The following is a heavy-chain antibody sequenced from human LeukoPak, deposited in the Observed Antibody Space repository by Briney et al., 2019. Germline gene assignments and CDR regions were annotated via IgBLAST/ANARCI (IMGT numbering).Heavy chain of an antibody. D-gene: IGHD6-19*01. CDR2: ISAYNGNT. V-gene: IGHV1-18*01. CDR1: GYTFTSYG. CDR3: ARSLHSSGLEHFDY. J-gene: IGHJ4*02. Sequence: GASVKVSCKASGYTFTSYGISWVRQAPGQGLEWMGWISAYNGNTNYAQKLQGRVTMTTDTSTSTAYMELRSLRSDDTAVYYCARSLHSSGLEHFDYWGQGILVTVSS.